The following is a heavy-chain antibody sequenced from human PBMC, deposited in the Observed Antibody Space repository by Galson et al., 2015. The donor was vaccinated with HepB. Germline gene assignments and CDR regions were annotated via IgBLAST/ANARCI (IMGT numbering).Heavy chain of an antibody. CDR2: ISGTGGNA. CDR3: ARDGYNFIPFDS. Sequence: SLRLSCAASGFTSSNYAMSWVRQAPGKRLEWVSQISGTGGNAYYADSVKGRFTISRDNSKNTLSLQMNSLRPDDTALYYCARDGYNFIPFDSWGQGTLVTVSS. CDR1: GFTSSNYA. J-gene: IGHJ5*01. V-gene: IGHV3-23*01. D-gene: IGHD5-24*01.